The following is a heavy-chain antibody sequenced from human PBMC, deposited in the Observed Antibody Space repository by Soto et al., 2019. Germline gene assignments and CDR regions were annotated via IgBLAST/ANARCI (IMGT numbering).Heavy chain of an antibody. CDR3: ARSDYGDFNPHFDY. CDR1: GYTFTGYY. V-gene: IGHV1-2*04. J-gene: IGHJ4*02. CDR2: INPNSGGT. D-gene: IGHD4-17*01. Sequence: ASVKVSCKASGYTFTGYYMHWVRQAPGQGLEWMGWINPNSGGTNYAQKFQGWVTMTRDTSISTAYMELSRLRSDDTAVYYCARSDYGDFNPHFDYWGQGTLVTVSS.